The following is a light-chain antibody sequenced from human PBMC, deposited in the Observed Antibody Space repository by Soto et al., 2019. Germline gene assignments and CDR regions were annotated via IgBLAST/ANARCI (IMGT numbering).Light chain of an antibody. CDR3: QQYGGTPPSWT. V-gene: IGKV3-20*01. CDR1: QSVSGNY. Sequence: ETVLTQSPGTLSLSPGERATLSCRASQSVSGNYLAWYQQKPGQAPRLLIYGASSRATGIPNGFSGSVYGTDFTLTISRLKPEDFAVNYCQQYGGTPPSWTCSQGTKVEIK. CDR2: GAS. J-gene: IGKJ1*01.